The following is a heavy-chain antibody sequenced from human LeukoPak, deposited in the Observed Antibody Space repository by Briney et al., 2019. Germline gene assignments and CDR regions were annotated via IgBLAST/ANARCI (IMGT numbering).Heavy chain of an antibody. CDR2: ISGSGAAT. J-gene: IGHJ4*02. CDR3: AKGGYSSSWSYYFDY. V-gene: IGHV3-23*01. CDR1: GFTSSNYA. Sequence: PGGSLRLSCAASGFTSSNYAMSWVRQAPGKGLEWVSDISGSGAATYYADSVKGRFTISRDNSKNTLYLQMSSLRAEDTAVYFCAKGGYSSSWSYYFDYWGQGPLVTVSS. D-gene: IGHD6-13*01.